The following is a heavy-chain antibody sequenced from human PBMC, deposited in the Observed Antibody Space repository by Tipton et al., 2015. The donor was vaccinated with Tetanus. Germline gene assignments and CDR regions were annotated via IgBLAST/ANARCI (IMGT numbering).Heavy chain of an antibody. CDR3: AGIRTTVGYFDF. D-gene: IGHD1-26*01. V-gene: IGHV4-38-2*01. CDR1: GYSISSGYY. J-gene: IGHJ4*02. Sequence: TLSLTCAVSGYSISSGYYWGWIRQPPGKGLEWIGSIYHGGNTYYKPSLKSRVTISVDTSKNQFSLKLTSVTAADTAVYYCAGIRTTVGYFDFWGQGTLVAVTS. CDR2: IYHGGNT.